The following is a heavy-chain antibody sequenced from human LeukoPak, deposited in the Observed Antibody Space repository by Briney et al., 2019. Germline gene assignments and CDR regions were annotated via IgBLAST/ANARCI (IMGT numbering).Heavy chain of an antibody. D-gene: IGHD3-3*01. J-gene: IGHJ4*02. CDR3: GRSGDFWSGSGAAY. CDR1: GFTFSNYW. CDR2: IKSDGNIT. V-gene: IGHV3-74*01. Sequence: AGGSLRLSCAASGFTFSNYWMYWVRQAPGKGLVWVSQIKSDGNITNYADSVKGRFTISRDNAKNTLFLQMNSLRAEDTAVYYCGRSGDFWSGSGAAYWGQGTLVTVSS.